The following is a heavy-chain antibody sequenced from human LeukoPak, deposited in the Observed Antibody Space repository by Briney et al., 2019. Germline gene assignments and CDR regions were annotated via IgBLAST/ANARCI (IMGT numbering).Heavy chain of an antibody. V-gene: IGHV1-8*01. CDR2: MNPNSGNT. CDR1: GYTFTSYD. Sequence: GASVKVSCKASGYTFTSYDINWVRQATGQGLEWMGWMNPNSGNTGYAQKFQDRVTMTRNTSISTAYMELSSLRSEDTAVYYCARPGITGTTDQFDPWGQGTLVTVSS. CDR3: ARPGITGTTDQFDP. D-gene: IGHD1-20*01. J-gene: IGHJ5*02.